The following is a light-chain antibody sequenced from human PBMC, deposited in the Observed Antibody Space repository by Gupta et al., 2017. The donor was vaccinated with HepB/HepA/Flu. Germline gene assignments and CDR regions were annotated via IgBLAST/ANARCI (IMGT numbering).Light chain of an antibody. J-gene: IGLJ2*01. CDR1: SSNIGNNY. CDR3: DTWDSSRSAEV. CDR2: EDN. Sequence: QSVLTQPPSVSAALGQKVTISCSGSSSNIGNNYVSWYQQLPGSAPKLLIYEDNTRPSGIPDRFSGSKSGTSATVDTTVLQTGDEADYYCDTWDSSRSAEVFGGGTKLTVL. V-gene: IGLV1-51*02.